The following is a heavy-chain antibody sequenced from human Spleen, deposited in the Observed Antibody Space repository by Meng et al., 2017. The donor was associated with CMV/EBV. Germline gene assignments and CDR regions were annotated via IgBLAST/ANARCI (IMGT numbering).Heavy chain of an antibody. CDR2: ISGYNGNT. V-gene: IGHV1-18*01. J-gene: IGHJ4*02. D-gene: IGHD6-19*01. CDR1: GYTFTSYS. Sequence: ASVKVSCKASGYTFTSYSISWMRQAPGQRLEWMGWISGYNGNTNYAQKLQGRVIMTTDTSTSTAYMELSSLRSEDTAVYYCARGYSSAYYFDYWGQGTLVTVSS. CDR3: ARGYSSAYYFDY.